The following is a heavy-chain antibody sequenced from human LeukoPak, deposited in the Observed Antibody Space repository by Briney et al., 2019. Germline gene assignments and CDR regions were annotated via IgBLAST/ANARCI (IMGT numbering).Heavy chain of an antibody. Sequence: SETLSLTCAVYGGSFSGCYWSWIRQPPGKELEWIGEINHSGSTNYNPSLKSRVTISVDTSKNQFSLKLSSVTAADTAVYYCARDRIAARRFDYWGQGTLVTVSS. J-gene: IGHJ4*02. V-gene: IGHV4-34*01. CDR1: GGSFSGCY. CDR2: INHSGST. D-gene: IGHD6-6*01. CDR3: ARDRIAARRFDY.